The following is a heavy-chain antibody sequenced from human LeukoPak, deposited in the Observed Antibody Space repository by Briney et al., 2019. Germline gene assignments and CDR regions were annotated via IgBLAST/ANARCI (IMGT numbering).Heavy chain of an antibody. CDR1: GFTFGDYA. V-gene: IGHV3-49*04. CDR3: TGAVADY. J-gene: IGHJ4*02. CDR2: IRSKAYGGTT. D-gene: IGHD6-19*01. Sequence: GGSLRLSCTASGFTFGDYAMSWVRQAPGKGLEWVGFIRSKAYGGTTEYAASVKGRFTISRDDSKSIAYLQMNSLKTEDTAVYYCTGAVADYWGQGALVTVSS.